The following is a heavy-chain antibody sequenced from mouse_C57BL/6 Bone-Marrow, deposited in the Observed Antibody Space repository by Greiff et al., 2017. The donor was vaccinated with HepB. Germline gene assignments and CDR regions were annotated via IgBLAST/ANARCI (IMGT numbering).Heavy chain of an antibody. CDR2: ISYSGST. Sequence: EVQLQQSGPGMVKPSQSLSLTCTVPGYSITSGYDWHWIRHFPGNKLEWMGYISYSGSTNYNPSLKSRISITHDTSKNHFFLKLNSVTTEDTATYYCARDSGYYGSSWSYWYFDVWGTGTTVTVSS. J-gene: IGHJ1*03. CDR3: ARDSGYYGSSWSYWYFDV. CDR1: GYSITSGYD. D-gene: IGHD1-1*01. V-gene: IGHV3-1*01.